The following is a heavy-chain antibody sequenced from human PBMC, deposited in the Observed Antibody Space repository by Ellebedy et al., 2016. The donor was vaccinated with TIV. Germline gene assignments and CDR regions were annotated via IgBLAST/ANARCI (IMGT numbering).Heavy chain of an antibody. CDR2: LNPNTGVT. V-gene: IGHV1-2*02. Sequence: AASVKVSCKPSGYTFADYYIHWVRQAPGQGLEWMGWLNPNTGVTHYAQNFQGRVTMTSDTSISAAYMELNILMSDDTAIYYCARDFGQNWNDPTGVWFDPWGQGTLVTVSS. CDR1: GYTFADYY. J-gene: IGHJ5*02. D-gene: IGHD1-1*01. CDR3: ARDFGQNWNDPTGVWFDP.